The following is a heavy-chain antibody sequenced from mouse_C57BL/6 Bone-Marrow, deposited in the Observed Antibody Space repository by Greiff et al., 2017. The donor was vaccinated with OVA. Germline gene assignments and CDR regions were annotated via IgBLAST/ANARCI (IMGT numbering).Heavy chain of an antibody. CDR1: GFNIKDDY. V-gene: IGHV14-4*01. CDR3: TTGGYDYGPWFAY. CDR2: IDPENGDT. D-gene: IGHD2-4*01. J-gene: IGHJ3*01. Sequence: VQLQQSGAELVRPGASVKLSCTASGFNIKDDYMHWVKQRPEQGLEWIGWIDPENGDTEYASKFQGKATITADTSSNTAYLQLSSLTSEDTAVYYCTTGGYDYGPWFAYWGQGTLVTVSA.